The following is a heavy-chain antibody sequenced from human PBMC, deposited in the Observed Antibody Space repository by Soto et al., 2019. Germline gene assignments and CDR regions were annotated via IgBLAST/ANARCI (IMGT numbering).Heavy chain of an antibody. CDR3: ATTVPAAMMRYYYYGMDV. Sequence: SETLSLTCTVSGGSIRSYYWSWIRQPPGKGLEWIGYIYYSGSTNYNPSLKSRVTISVDTSKNQFSLKLSSVTAADTAVYYCATTVPAAMMRYYYYGMDVWGQGTTVTVSS. CDR1: GGSIRSYY. CDR2: IYYSGST. D-gene: IGHD2-2*01. J-gene: IGHJ6*02. V-gene: IGHV4-59*01.